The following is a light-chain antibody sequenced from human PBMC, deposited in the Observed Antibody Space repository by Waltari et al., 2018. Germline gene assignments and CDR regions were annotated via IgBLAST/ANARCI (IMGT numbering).Light chain of an antibody. CDR1: SSDVGAYDY. V-gene: IGLV2-11*01. J-gene: IGLJ2*01. Sequence: QSALTQPRSVSGSPGQSVTISCTGTSSDVGAYDYVSWYQHHPGKAPKLMICDVTKLPSGVPDRFSGSKSGNTASLTISGLQAEDEAYYYCCSYAGRYTHVVFGGGTKLTVL. CDR2: DVT. CDR3: CSYAGRYTHVV.